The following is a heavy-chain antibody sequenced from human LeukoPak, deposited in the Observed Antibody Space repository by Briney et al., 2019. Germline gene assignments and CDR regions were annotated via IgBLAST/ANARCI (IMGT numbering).Heavy chain of an antibody. CDR1: GFTFSNYG. J-gene: IGHJ4*02. CDR2: ISGSSNAI. D-gene: IGHD5-12*01. CDR3: ATYSGYGRIFDY. V-gene: IGHV3-48*01. Sequence: GGSLRLSCAASGFTFSNYGMNWVRQAPGKGLEWLSYISGSSNAINYADSVKGRFTVSRDNAKNSLYLQMNSLRAEDTAVYYCATYSGYGRIFDYWGQGTLVSVSS.